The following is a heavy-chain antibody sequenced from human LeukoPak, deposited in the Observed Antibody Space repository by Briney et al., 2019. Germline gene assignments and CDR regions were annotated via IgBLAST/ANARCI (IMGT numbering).Heavy chain of an antibody. J-gene: IGHJ4*02. Sequence: SETLSLTCTVSGGSISSSSYYWGWIRQPPGKGLEWIGYIYYSGSTNYNPSLKSRVTMSVDTSKNQFSLKLTSVTAADTAVYYCARDLGNFDYWGQGTLVTVSS. CDR3: ARDLGNFDY. V-gene: IGHV4-61*01. CDR2: IYYSGST. D-gene: IGHD7-27*01. CDR1: GGSISSSSYY.